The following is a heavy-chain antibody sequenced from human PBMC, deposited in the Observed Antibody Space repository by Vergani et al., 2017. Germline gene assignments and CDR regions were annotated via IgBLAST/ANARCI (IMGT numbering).Heavy chain of an antibody. J-gene: IGHJ4*02. Sequence: QVQLQQWGAGLLKPSETLSLTCAVYGGSFSGYYWSWIRQPPGKGLEWIGEINHSGSTNYNPSLKSRVTISVDTSKNQFSLKLSSVTAADTAGYYCARALWGIAAPYYFDYWGQGTLVTVSS. D-gene: IGHD6-13*01. CDR2: INHSGST. CDR3: ARALWGIAAPYYFDY. CDR1: GGSFSGYY. V-gene: IGHV4-34*01.